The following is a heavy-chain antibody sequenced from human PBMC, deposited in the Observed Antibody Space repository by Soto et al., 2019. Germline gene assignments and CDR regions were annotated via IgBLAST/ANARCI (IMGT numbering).Heavy chain of an antibody. CDR1: GGSISSGGYS. CDR2: IYHSGST. V-gene: IGHV4-30-2*01. D-gene: IGHD5-12*01. CDR3: AAGGGLPRYY. J-gene: IGHJ4*02. Sequence: QLQLQESGSGLVKPSQTLSLTCAVSGGSISSGGYSWSWIRQPPGKGLEWIGYIYHSGSTYYNPSLQSRVTISVDRSKHQFSLKLSSVTAADTAVYCCAAGGGLPRYYWGQGTLVTVSS.